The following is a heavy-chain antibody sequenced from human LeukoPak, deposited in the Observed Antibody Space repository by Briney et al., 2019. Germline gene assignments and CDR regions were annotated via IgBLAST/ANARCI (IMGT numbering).Heavy chain of an antibody. J-gene: IGHJ4*02. CDR2: IVVGSGNT. V-gene: IGHV1-58*01. CDR3: AAGYNWNYVVPDY. Sequence: SVKVSCKASGFTFTSSAVQWVRPARGQRLEWIGWIVVGSGNTNYAQKFQERVTITRDMSTSTAYMELSSLRSEDTAVYYCAAGYNWNYVVPDYWGQGTLVTVPS. D-gene: IGHD1-7*01. CDR1: GFTFTSSA.